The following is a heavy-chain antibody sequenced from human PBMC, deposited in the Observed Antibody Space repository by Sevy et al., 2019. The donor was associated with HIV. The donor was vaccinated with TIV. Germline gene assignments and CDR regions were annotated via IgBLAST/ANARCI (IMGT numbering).Heavy chain of an antibody. CDR1: GLTFSSHA. CDR3: TTDAGYSIAWSPSDY. V-gene: IGHV3-30-3*01. Sequence: GGSLRLSCAASGLTFSSHAMHWVRRAPVKGLEWVAVVSSAGSNKDYADSVKGRFTISRDNPKNILYLQMNSLRPEDTAVYYCTTDAGYSIAWSPSDYWGQGTLVTVSS. D-gene: IGHD6-19*01. J-gene: IGHJ4*02. CDR2: VSSAGSNK.